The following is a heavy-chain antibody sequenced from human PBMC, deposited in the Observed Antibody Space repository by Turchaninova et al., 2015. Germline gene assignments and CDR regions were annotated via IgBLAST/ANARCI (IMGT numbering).Heavy chain of an antibody. CDR3: ARHINTLQRGPITMVRGAADY. CDR2: INAGNGNT. V-gene: IGHV1-3*01. Sequence: GAEVKKPGASVKVSCKASGYTFTSYAMHWVRQAPGQRLEWMGWINAGNGNTKYSQKFQGRVTITRDTSASKAYMERSSLRSEDTAVYYCARHINTLQRGPITMVRGAADYWGQGTLVTVSS. D-gene: IGHD3-10*01. J-gene: IGHJ4*02. CDR1: GYTFTSYA.